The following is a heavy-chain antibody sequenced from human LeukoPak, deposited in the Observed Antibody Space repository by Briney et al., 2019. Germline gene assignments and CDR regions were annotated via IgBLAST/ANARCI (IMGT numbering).Heavy chain of an antibody. V-gene: IGHV3-48*02. Sequence: GGSLRLSCAVSGFTFSSYSMNWVRQAPGKGLEWVSYISSSSSTIYYADSVKGRFTISRDNAKNSLYLQMNSLRDEDTAVYYCARDGYCGGDCYPPPFDYWGQGTLVTVSS. CDR3: ARDGYCGGDCYPPPFDY. J-gene: IGHJ4*02. CDR2: ISSSSSTI. CDR1: GFTFSSYS. D-gene: IGHD2-21*02.